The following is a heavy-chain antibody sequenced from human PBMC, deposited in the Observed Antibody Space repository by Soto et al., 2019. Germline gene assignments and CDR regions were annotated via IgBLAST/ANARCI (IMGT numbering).Heavy chain of an antibody. D-gene: IGHD2-15*01. CDR3: AIGFTSCSGGSCPDY. CDR1: GYTFTSYG. CDR2: ISTYNGNT. J-gene: IGHJ4*02. V-gene: IGHV1-18*01. Sequence: QVQLVQSGAEVKKPGASVKVSCKASGYTFTSYGINWVRQAPGQGLEWMGWISTYNGNTNYAQKFQGRVTVTTDTSTTTAYMKLRSLRSDDTAIYYCAIGFTSCSGGSCPDYWGQGTLVTVSS.